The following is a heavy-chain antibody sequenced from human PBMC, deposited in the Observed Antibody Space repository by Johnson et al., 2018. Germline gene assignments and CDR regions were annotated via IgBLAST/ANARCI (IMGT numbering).Heavy chain of an antibody. CDR3: ATETDGFDS. J-gene: IGHJ3*02. V-gene: IGHV3-30*03. Sequence: QVQLVESGGGVVQPGRSLRLSCAASGFIFSNYAMHWVRQAPGKGLEWVAVILYDGGNKYYAASVKGRFTISRDNSKNTLYLQMNSLKAEDTAVYSCATETDGFDSWGQGTLVTVSS. CDR1: GFIFSNYA. CDR2: ILYDGGNK.